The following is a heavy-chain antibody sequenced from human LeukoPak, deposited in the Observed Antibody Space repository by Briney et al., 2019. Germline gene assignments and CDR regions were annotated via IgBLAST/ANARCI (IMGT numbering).Heavy chain of an antibody. CDR2: IHHSGST. D-gene: IGHD3-10*01. CDR3: VRLRNGSRNYYYYYMDV. V-gene: IGHV4-38-2*01. Sequence: SETLSLTCAVSSSSITSDCYWGWIRQPPVKGLEWIGSIHHSGSTYYNPSLKSRVTIAVDTSKNQFSLNLNSVTAADTAMYYCVRLRNGSRNYYYYYMDVWGKGITVTVSS. J-gene: IGHJ6*03. CDR1: SSSITSDCY.